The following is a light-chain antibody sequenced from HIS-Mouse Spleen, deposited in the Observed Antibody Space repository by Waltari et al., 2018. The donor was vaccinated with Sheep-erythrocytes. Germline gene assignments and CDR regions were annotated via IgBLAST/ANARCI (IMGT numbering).Light chain of an antibody. J-gene: IGLJ1*01. Sequence: QSALTQPRSVSGSPGQSVTISCTGTSSDVGGYNYVSWYQQHPGKAPKLMIYEVSKGTSGVPVRFSGSKSGNTASLTISGLQAEDEVDYSCCSYAGSYNHVFATGTKVTVL. CDR2: EVS. CDR1: SSDVGGYNY. V-gene: IGLV2-11*01. CDR3: CSYAGSYNHV.